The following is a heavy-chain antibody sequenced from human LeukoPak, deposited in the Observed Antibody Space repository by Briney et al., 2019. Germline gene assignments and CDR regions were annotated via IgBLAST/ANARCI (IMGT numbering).Heavy chain of an antibody. J-gene: IGHJ1*01. CDR1: GFTFSSYA. CDR2: ISGSGGST. D-gene: IGHD2-8*01. V-gene: IGHV3-23*01. CDR3: ANVCTWSVY. Sequence: PGGSLTLSCAASGFTFSSYAMSWVRQAPGKGLEWVSDISGSGGSTYYADSVKRRFTISRDNSKNTLYLQMHSQRAEDTAVYYCANVCTWSVYWGQGTLVTVSS.